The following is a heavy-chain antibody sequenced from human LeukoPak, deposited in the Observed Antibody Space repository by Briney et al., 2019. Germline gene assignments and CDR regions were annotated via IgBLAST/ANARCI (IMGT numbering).Heavy chain of an antibody. D-gene: IGHD1-14*01. CDR2: IKQDGSDK. CDR3: AKETARPAGVFEY. CDR1: GFTFSNYW. Sequence: GGSLRLSCAASGFTFSNYWMTWVRQAPGKGLEWVATIKQDGSDKYYVDSVKGRFSISRDNSKNTLYLQMNSLRAEDAALYYCAKETARPAGVFEYWGQGTRVTVSS. J-gene: IGHJ4*02. V-gene: IGHV3-7*05.